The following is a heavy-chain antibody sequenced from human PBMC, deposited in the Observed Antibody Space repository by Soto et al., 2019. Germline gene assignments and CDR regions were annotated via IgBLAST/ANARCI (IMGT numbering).Heavy chain of an antibody. Sequence: SETLSLTCTVSGGSISSSSYYWGWIRQPPGKGLEWIGSIYYSGSTYYNPSLKSRVTISVDTSKNQFSLKLSSVTAADTAVYYCARLLQRNIVVVPAAMPGIYGEYNWFDPWGQGTLVTAPQ. CDR2: IYYSGST. J-gene: IGHJ5*02. V-gene: IGHV4-39*01. D-gene: IGHD2-2*01. CDR1: GGSISSSSYY. CDR3: ARLLQRNIVVVPAAMPGIYGEYNWFDP.